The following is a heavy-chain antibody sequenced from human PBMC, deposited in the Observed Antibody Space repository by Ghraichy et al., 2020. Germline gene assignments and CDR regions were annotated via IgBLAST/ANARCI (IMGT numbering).Heavy chain of an antibody. CDR1: GYTLTELS. Sequence: ASVKVSCKVSGYTLTELSMHWVRQAPGKGLEWMGGFDPEDGETIYAQKFQGRVTMTEDTSTDTAYMELSSLRSEDTAVYYCATGDQELERWGYWGQGTLVTVSS. V-gene: IGHV1-24*01. CDR3: ATGDQELERWGY. J-gene: IGHJ4*02. CDR2: FDPEDGET. D-gene: IGHD1-1*01.